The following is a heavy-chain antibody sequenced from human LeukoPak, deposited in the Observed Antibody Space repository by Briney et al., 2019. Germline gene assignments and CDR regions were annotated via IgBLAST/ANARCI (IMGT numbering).Heavy chain of an antibody. J-gene: IGHJ3*02. Sequence: SETLSLTCTVSGGSISSYCWSWIRQPPGKGLEWIGYIYYSGSTNYNPSLKSRVTISVDTSKNQFSLKLSSVTAADTAVYYCARQGLWSQTDAFDIWGQGTMVTVSS. D-gene: IGHD5-18*01. CDR3: ARQGLWSQTDAFDI. CDR1: GGSISSYC. V-gene: IGHV4-59*08. CDR2: IYYSGST.